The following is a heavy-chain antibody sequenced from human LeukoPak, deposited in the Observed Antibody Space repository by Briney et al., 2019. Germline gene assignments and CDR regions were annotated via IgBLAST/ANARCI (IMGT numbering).Heavy chain of an antibody. D-gene: IGHD3-22*01. J-gene: IGHJ3*02. CDR1: GFTFSRYE. Sequence: GGSLRLSCAAAGFTFSRYEMNWVRQAPGKGLEWVSYISSGAGTIYYADSVKGRFTISRDNAKNSLYLQMNSLRAEDTAVYYCARDASSGSDDAFDIWGQGTMVTVSS. CDR3: ARDASSGSDDAFDI. CDR2: ISSGAGTI. V-gene: IGHV3-48*03.